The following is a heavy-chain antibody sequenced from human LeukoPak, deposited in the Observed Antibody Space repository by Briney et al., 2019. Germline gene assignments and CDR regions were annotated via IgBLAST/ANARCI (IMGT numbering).Heavy chain of an antibody. V-gene: IGHV3-21*01. J-gene: IGHJ6*03. Sequence: GRSLRLSCAVSAFTFSSYSMDWVRHAPGKWLGWVSSISSSSSYIYYADSVKGRFTISRDNAKNSLYLQMNSLRAEDTAVYYCAREYPKLAAAGTYYYYYMDVWGKGTTVTVSS. CDR3: AREYPKLAAAGTYYYYYMDV. CDR2: ISSSSSYI. D-gene: IGHD6-13*01. CDR1: AFTFSSYS.